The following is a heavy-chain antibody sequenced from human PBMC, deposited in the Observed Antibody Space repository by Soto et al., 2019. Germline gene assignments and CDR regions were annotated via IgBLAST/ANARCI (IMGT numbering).Heavy chain of an antibody. CDR3: TAPGGVSPAGY. CDR2: IRSKANSYAT. J-gene: IGHJ4*02. CDR1: GFTFSGST. V-gene: IGHV3-73*01. Sequence: EVQLVESGGGLVQPGGSLKLSCAASGFTFSGSTMHWVRQASGKGREWVGRIRSKANSYATAYAASVKGRFTISRDDSKNTAYLQMNRLQTEVTAVYYCTAPGGVSPAGYWGRGSLVTVSS. D-gene: IGHD2-8*01.